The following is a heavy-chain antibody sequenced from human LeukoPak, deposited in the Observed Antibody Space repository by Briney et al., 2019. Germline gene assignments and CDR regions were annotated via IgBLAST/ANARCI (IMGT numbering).Heavy chain of an antibody. CDR2: IYHSGTA. Sequence: PSETLSLTCAVSGYSISSCSYWGWVRQPPGKGLEWIGIIYHSGTAYYNPSLKSRVTISIDTSKNQFSLKLSSLTAADTAVYYCAREFYGSSGYTDYWGQGTLVTVSS. V-gene: IGHV4-38-2*02. D-gene: IGHD3-22*01. J-gene: IGHJ4*02. CDR3: AREFYGSSGYTDY. CDR1: GYSISSCSY.